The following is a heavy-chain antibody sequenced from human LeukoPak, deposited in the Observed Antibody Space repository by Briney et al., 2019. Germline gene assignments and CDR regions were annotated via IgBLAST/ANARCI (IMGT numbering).Heavy chain of an antibody. CDR1: GFVFDEHG. J-gene: IGHJ4*02. Sequence: PGGSLRLSCTASGFVFDEHGMTWVPHVPGKGLEWVSGINWSGKSTSYGDPVRGRFTISRDNAKNSLSLQMDSLRAEDTALYYCARAPITSPFYFDYWGQGTLVTVSS. V-gene: IGHV3-20*04. CDR3: ARAPITSPFYFDY. CDR2: INWSGKST. D-gene: IGHD2-2*01.